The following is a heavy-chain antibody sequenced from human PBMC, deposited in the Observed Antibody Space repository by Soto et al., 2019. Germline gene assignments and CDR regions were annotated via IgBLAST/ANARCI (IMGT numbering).Heavy chain of an antibody. Sequence: SEARSPSCTVPGASISGIDWSWILKSAGNGLEWIGRIYATGTTDYNPSLKSRVMMSVDTSKKQFSLKLRSVTAADTAVYYCVRDGTKTLRDWFDPWGQGISVTVSS. D-gene: IGHD1-1*01. CDR1: GASISGID. CDR2: IYATGTT. CDR3: VRDGTKTLRDWFDP. J-gene: IGHJ5*02. V-gene: IGHV4-4*07.